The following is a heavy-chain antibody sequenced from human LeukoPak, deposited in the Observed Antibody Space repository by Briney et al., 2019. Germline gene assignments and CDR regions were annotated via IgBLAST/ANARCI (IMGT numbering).Heavy chain of an antibody. D-gene: IGHD3-16*01. CDR1: GFSFSTYA. CDR3: AKDNADYPIYYFDS. CDR2: ISASGGGK. V-gene: IGHV3-23*01. Sequence: GGSLRLSCAASGFSFSTYAMNWVRQAPGKGLEWVSGISASGGGKFYADSVKGRFTISRDKSKSTVSLQMNSLRAEDAAVYYCAKDNADYPIYYFDSWGQGILVTVSS. J-gene: IGHJ4*02.